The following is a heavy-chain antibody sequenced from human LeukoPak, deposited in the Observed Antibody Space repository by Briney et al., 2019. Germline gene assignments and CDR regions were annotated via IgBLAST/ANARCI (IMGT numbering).Heavy chain of an antibody. CDR2: ISGSGGST. CDR3: ATPDGATHQYYDFWSGPSHYFDY. J-gene: IGHJ4*02. Sequence: PGGSLRLSCAASGFTFSSYAMSWVRQAPGKGLEWVSAISGSGGSTYYADSVKGRFTISRDNSKNTLYLQMNSLRAEDTAVYYCATPDGATHQYYDFWSGPSHYFDYWGQGTLVTVSS. D-gene: IGHD3-3*01. CDR1: GFTFSSYA. V-gene: IGHV3-23*01.